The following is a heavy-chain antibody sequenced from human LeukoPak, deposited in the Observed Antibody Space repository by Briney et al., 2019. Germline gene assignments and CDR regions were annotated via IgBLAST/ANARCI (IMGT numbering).Heavy chain of an antibody. CDR3: GRALVKTDYHCSGRYQKSYYFYDMEV. V-gene: IGHV4-34*01. Sequence: SETLSLTCAVYGGSFSAYSWSWIRQPPGKGLEWIGEINHSGSTNYNPSLKSRVTISVDTSKNQFSLKLSSVTAADTAVYYCGRALVKTDYHCSGRYQKSYYFYDMEVWGQGTTVTVSS. CDR1: GGSFSAYS. D-gene: IGHD3-10*01. CDR2: INHSGST. J-gene: IGHJ6*02.